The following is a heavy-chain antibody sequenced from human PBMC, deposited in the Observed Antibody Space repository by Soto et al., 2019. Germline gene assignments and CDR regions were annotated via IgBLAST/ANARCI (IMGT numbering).Heavy chain of an antibody. CDR1: GFSLSTSGVG. CDR3: AHRPAYDISTGYYPFDY. D-gene: IGHD3-9*01. J-gene: IGHJ4*02. V-gene: IGHV2-5*02. CDR2: IYWDDGK. Sequence: GSGPTLVNPTQTLTLTCTFSGFSLSTSGVGVAWIRQPPGKALEWLALIYWDDGKRYSPSLKTRLNITKDTSKNQVVLTLTNVDPVDTATYCAHRPAYDISTGYYPFDYWGQGSLVTVSS.